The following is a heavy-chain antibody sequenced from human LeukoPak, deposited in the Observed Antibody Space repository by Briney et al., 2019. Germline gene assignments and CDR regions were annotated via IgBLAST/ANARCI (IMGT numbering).Heavy chain of an antibody. CDR3: ARGGNYYGSGSYPVDYYYMDV. D-gene: IGHD3-10*01. Sequence: ASVKVSCKASGYTFTSYYMHWVRQAPGQGLEWMGIINPSGGSTSYAQKFQGRVTMTRDMSTSTVYMELGSLRSEDTAVYYCARGGNYYGSGSYPVDYYYMDVWGKGTTVTVSS. J-gene: IGHJ6*03. CDR1: GYTFTSYY. V-gene: IGHV1-46*01. CDR2: INPSGGST.